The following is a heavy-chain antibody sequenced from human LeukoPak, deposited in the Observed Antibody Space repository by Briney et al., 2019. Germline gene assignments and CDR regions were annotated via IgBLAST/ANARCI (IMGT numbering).Heavy chain of an antibody. J-gene: IGHJ5*02. CDR3: ARDLLGGATEEGWFDP. Sequence: ASVKVSCKASGYTFCTHLMHWGRQAPGQGLGWMAIINPSGDVRSYAQKFQGRVTMTRDTSISTAYMELSRLRSDDTAVYYCARDLLGGATEEGWFDPWGQGTLVTVSS. V-gene: IGHV1-46*01. D-gene: IGHD1-26*01. CDR1: GYTFCTHL. CDR2: INPSGDVR.